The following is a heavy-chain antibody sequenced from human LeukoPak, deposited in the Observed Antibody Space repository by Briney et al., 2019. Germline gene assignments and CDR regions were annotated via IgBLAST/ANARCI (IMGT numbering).Heavy chain of an antibody. D-gene: IGHD5-12*01. Sequence: PGGSLRLSCAASGFTFSSYAMSWVRQAPGKGLEWVSAISGSGGSTYYADSVKGRFTISRDNSRNTLYLQMNSLRAEDTAVYYCAKDLYSGYAAPFDYWGQGTLVTVSS. CDR1: GFTFSSYA. J-gene: IGHJ4*02. CDR2: ISGSGGST. CDR3: AKDLYSGYAAPFDY. V-gene: IGHV3-23*01.